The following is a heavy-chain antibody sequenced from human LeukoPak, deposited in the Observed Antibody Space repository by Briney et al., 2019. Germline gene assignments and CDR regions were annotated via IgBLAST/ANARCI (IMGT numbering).Heavy chain of an antibody. D-gene: IGHD4-17*01. V-gene: IGHV4-59*12. CDR3: ARVHDYGDYFDY. Sequence: SETLSLTCTVSGGSISNYYWSWIRQPPGKGLEWIGYIYYSGSTYYNPSLKSRVTISVDTSKNQFSLKLSSVTAADTAVYYCARVHDYGDYFDYWGQGTLVTVSS. J-gene: IGHJ4*02. CDR1: GGSISNYY. CDR2: IYYSGST.